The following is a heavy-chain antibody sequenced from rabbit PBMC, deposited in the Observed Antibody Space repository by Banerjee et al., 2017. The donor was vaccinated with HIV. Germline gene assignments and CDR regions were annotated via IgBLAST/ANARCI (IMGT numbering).Heavy chain of an antibody. Sequence: QSLEESGGDLVQPGASLTLTCTASGFSFSSSYYMCWVRQAPGKGLELIACIYAGNGGNTYYASWAKGRFTISKTSSTTMTLQMTSLTAADTATYFCARDPIHDVGCGMDFWGPGTLVTVS. J-gene: IGHJ6*01. D-gene: IGHD3-1*01. V-gene: IGHV1S40*01. CDR3: ARDPIHDVGCGMDF. CDR2: IYAGNGGNT. CDR1: GFSFSSSYY.